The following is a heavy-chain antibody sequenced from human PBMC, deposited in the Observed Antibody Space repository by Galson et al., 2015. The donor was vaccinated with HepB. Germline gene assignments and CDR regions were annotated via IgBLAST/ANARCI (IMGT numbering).Heavy chain of an antibody. J-gene: IGHJ5*02. CDR1: GGSFSGYY. V-gene: IGHV4-34*01. Sequence: ETLSLTCAVYGGSFSGYYWSWIRQPPGKGLEWIGEINHSGSTNYNPSLKSRVTISVDTSKNQFSLKLSSVTAADTAVYYCARGMRERVPAALFDPWGQGTLVTVSS. CDR2: INHSGST. CDR3: ARGMRERVPAALFDP. D-gene: IGHD2-2*01.